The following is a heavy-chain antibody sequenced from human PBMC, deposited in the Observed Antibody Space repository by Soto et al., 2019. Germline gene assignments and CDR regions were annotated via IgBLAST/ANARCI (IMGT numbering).Heavy chain of an antibody. J-gene: IGHJ4*02. Sequence: QVQLQESGPGLVKPSQTLSLTCTVSGGSISCGGYYWSWIRQHPGKGLEWIGYIYYSGSTYYNPSLKSRVTISLDTSKNQFSLKLSSVTAADTAVYYCARDEAASGTYFDYWGQGTLVTVSS. CDR1: GGSISCGGYY. CDR2: IYYSGST. D-gene: IGHD6-13*01. V-gene: IGHV4-31*03. CDR3: ARDEAASGTYFDY.